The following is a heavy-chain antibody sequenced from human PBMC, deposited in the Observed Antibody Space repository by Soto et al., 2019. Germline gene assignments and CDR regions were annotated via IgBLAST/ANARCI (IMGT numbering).Heavy chain of an antibody. J-gene: IGHJ3*02. D-gene: IGHD5-12*01. CDR1: GFKFGDYA. CDR2: VSWNSEIV. CDR3: WTWPNDAFDI. V-gene: IGHV3-9*01. Sequence: PGGSLRLSCEASGFKFGDYAMHWVRQAPGKGLEWVSGVSWNSEIVGYADSVKGRFTISRDNAKNSLYLEMNSLRAEDTAVYYCWTWPNDAFDIWGQGTMVTVSS.